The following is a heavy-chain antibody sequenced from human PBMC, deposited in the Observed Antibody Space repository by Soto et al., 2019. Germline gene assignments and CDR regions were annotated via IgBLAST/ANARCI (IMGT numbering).Heavy chain of an antibody. V-gene: IGHV3-30*18. CDR2: ISYDGIHK. D-gene: IGHD3-22*01. CDR1: GFTFTTYG. Sequence: QVQLVASGGGVVQPGRSLRLSCAASGFTFTTYGMHWVRQAPGKGLEWVTFISYDGIHKYYADSVKGRFTISRDNSKNMLSLQMNSLRADDTALYYCAKGELYDSSGYFYDYWGQGILGTVSS. CDR3: AKGELYDSSGYFYDY. J-gene: IGHJ4*02.